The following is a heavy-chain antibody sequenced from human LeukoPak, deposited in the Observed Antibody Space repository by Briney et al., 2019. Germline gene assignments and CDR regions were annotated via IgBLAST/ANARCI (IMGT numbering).Heavy chain of an antibody. D-gene: IGHD3-22*01. CDR3: ARETYDSSGSLDY. J-gene: IGHJ4*02. CDR2: ISSSSSYI. Sequence: GGSLRLSCAASGFIFSSFVMNWARQAPGKGLEWVSSISSSSSYIYYADSVKGRFTISRDNAKHSLYLQMNTLRAEDTALYYCARETYDSSGSLDYWGQGTLVTVSS. CDR1: GFIFSSFV. V-gene: IGHV3-21*01.